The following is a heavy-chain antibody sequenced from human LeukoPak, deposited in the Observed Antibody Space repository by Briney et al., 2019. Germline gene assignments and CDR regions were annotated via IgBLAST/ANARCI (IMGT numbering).Heavy chain of an antibody. Sequence: ASVKVSCKASGYTFTSYAMNWVRQAPGQGLEWMGWINTNTGNPTYTQGFTGRVVFSLDTSVSTAYLQISRLKAEDTAVYYCARSFPWGATIFDYWGQGTLVTVSS. D-gene: IGHD3-16*01. CDR1: GYTFTSYA. V-gene: IGHV7-4-1*02. CDR2: INTNTGNP. CDR3: ARSFPWGATIFDY. J-gene: IGHJ4*02.